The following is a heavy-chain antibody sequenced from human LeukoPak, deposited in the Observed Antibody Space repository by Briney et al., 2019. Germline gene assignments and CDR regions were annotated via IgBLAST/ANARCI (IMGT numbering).Heavy chain of an antibody. J-gene: IGHJ5*02. CDR3: ARSIAARLYWFDP. Sequence: GGSLRLSCAASGVTFSSYAMHWVPQGPGMGLEYVSAISSNGGSTYYANSVKGRFTISRDNSKNTLYLQMGSLRAEDMAVYYCARSIAARLYWFDPWGQGTLVTVSS. CDR2: ISSNGGST. CDR1: GVTFSSYA. V-gene: IGHV3-64*01. D-gene: IGHD6-6*01.